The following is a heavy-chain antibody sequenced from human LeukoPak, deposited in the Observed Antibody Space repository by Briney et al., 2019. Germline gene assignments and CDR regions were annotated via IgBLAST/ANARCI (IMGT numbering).Heavy chain of an antibody. V-gene: IGHV1-18*01. CDR3: ARARYSSGWYGDYYYYYGMDV. D-gene: IGHD6-19*01. Sequence: ASVTVSCKASGYTFTSYGISWVRQAPGQGLEWMGWISAYNGNTNYAQKLQGRVTMTTDTSTSTAYMELRSLRSDDTAVYYCARARYSSGWYGDYYYYYGMDVWGQGTTVTVSS. J-gene: IGHJ6*02. CDR2: ISAYNGNT. CDR1: GYTFTSYG.